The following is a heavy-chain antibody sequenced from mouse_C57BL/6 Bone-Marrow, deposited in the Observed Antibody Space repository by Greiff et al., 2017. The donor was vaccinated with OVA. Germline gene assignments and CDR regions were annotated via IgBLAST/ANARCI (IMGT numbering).Heavy chain of an antibody. D-gene: IGHD2-1*01. CDR3: ARKGNLPWFAY. V-gene: IGHV1-63*01. J-gene: IGHJ3*01. CDR1: GYTFTNYW. Sequence: VKLVESGAELVRPGTSVKMSCKASGYTFTNYWIGWAKQRPGHGLEWIGDIYPGGGYTNYNEKFKGKATLTADKSSSTAYMQFSSLTSEDSAIYYCARKGNLPWFAYWGQGTLVTVSA. CDR2: IYPGGGYT.